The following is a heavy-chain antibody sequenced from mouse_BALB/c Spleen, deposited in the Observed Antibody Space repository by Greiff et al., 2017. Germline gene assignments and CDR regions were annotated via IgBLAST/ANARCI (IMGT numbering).Heavy chain of an antibody. CDR2: INPDSSTI. V-gene: IGHV4-1*02. CDR1: GFDFSRYW. D-gene: IGHD2-10*02. Sequence: EVKLLESGGGLVQPGGSLKLSCAASGFDFSRYWMSWVRQAPGKGLEWIGEINPDSSTINYTPSLKDKFIISRDNAKNTLYLQMSKVRSEDTALYYCARAVYGNYDAMDYWGQGTSVTVSS. J-gene: IGHJ4*01. CDR3: ARAVYGNYDAMDY.